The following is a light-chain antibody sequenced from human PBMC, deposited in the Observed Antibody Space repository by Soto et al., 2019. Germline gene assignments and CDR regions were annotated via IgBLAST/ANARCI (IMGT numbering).Light chain of an antibody. J-gene: IGKJ1*01. Sequence: DIQMTQSPSSLSASVGDRVTITCRARQGISNYLAWYQQKPGKVPKLLIYAASTLQSGVPSRFSGSGSGTDFTLNISSLQPEDVATYYCQKYNSAPRTFGQGTKVEIK. CDR3: QKYNSAPRT. CDR1: QGISNY. V-gene: IGKV1-27*01. CDR2: AAS.